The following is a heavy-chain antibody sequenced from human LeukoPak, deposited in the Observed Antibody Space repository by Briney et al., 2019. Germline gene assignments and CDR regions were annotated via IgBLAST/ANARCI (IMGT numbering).Heavy chain of an antibody. CDR1: GFTFSTYV. CDR2: ISASGIGT. CDR3: ANLRGSGSSYFDS. V-gene: IGHV3-23*01. Sequence: GSLRLSCAASGFTFSTYVMSWVRQAPGKGLEWVSTISASGIGTYYADSVKGRFTFSRDNSKNTLYLQMNSLRAEDTAVYFCANLRGSGSSYFDSWGQGTLVTVSS. J-gene: IGHJ4*02. D-gene: IGHD3-10*01.